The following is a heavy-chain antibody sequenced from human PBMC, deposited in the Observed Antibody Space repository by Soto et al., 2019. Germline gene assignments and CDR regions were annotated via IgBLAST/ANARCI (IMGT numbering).Heavy chain of an antibody. J-gene: IGHJ4*02. Sequence: QIQLLQSGAEVKKPGASVKVTCKASGYTFRNFGISWVRQAPGQGLEWMGWISAYNANANYAQKFQGRLTMTADRSTSTAYMELRSLRSDDTAVYYCARENSYFDYWGQGTLVTVSS. CDR1: GYTFRNFG. V-gene: IGHV1-18*01. CDR2: ISAYNANA. CDR3: ARENSYFDY.